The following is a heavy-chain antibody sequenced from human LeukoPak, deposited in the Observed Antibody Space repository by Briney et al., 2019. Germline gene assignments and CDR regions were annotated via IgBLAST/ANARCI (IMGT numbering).Heavy chain of an antibody. CDR2: FDPEDGEI. CDR1: GYILTELS. J-gene: IGHJ3*02. Sequence: ASVKVSCKVSGYILTELSMHWVRQAPGKGLEWMGGFDPEDGEIIYAQKFQGRVTMTEDTSTDTAYMELSSLRSEDTAVYYCATGAPLVCGSYYQCAFDIWGQGTMVIVSS. CDR3: ATGAPLVCGSYYQCAFDI. V-gene: IGHV1-24*01. D-gene: IGHD1-26*01.